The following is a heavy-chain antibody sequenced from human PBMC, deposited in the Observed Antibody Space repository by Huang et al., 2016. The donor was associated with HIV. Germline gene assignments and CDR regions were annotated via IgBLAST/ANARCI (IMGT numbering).Heavy chain of an antibody. J-gene: IGHJ4*02. D-gene: IGHD3-22*01. CDR1: GFSISSYW. CDR3: ARDPRIQSWLNFFDY. CDR2: INSDGSST. Sequence: EVQLVESGGGLVQPGGSLRLSCAASGFSISSYWMHWVRQAPGKGLGWVSRINSDGSSTSYAASVKGRFTISRDNAKNTLYLQMNSLRAEDTAVYYCARDPRIQSWLNFFDYWGQGTLVSVSS. V-gene: IGHV3-74*01.